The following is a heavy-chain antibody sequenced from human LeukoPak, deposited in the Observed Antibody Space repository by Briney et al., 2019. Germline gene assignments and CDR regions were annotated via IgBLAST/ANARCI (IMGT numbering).Heavy chain of an antibody. V-gene: IGHV6-1*01. J-gene: IGHJ4*02. D-gene: IGHD3-22*01. CDR3: ARSDLNYYDSSGYVG. CDR2: TYYRSKWYN. CDR1: GDSFSSNSAA. Sequence: SQTLSLTCAISGDSFSSNSAAWNWLRQSPSRGLEWLGRTYYRSKWYNDYAVSVKSRITINPDTSKNQFSLQLNSVTPEDTAVYYCARSDLNYYDSSGYVGWGQGTLVTVSS.